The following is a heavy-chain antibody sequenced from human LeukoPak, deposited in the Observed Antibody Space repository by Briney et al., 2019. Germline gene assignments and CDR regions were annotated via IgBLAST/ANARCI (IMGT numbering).Heavy chain of an antibody. J-gene: IGHJ4*02. V-gene: IGHV4-38-2*01. D-gene: IGHD3-3*01. Sequence: SETLSLTCAASGYSISSGYYWGWIRQPPGKGLEWIGSIYHSGSTYYNPSLKSRVTISVDTSKNQFSLKLSSVTAADTAVYYCATLYYDFWSFDYWGQGTLVTVSS. CDR3: ATLYYDFWSFDY. CDR2: IYHSGST. CDR1: GYSISSGYY.